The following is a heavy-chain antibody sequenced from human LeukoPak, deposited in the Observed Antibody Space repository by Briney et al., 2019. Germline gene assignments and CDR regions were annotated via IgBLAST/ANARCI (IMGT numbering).Heavy chain of an antibody. J-gene: IGHJ4*02. CDR2: IDEHGFKT. Sequence: GGSLRLSCAASGFIFRSYWMVWVRQAPGKGLEWVASIDEHGFKTYYAASVTGRFTISKDTAKNSLDLQMNSLRAEDTAVYYCARDGITCTRDYWGQGALVTVCS. D-gene: IGHD1-7*01. V-gene: IGHV3-7*01. CDR3: ARDGITCTRDY. CDR1: GFIFRSYW.